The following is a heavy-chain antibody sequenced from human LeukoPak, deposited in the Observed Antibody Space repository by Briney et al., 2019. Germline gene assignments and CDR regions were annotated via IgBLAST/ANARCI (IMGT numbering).Heavy chain of an antibody. CDR1: GYSISSGYY. V-gene: IGHV4-38-2*02. CDR3: ARQGDSSGYYSLVIDY. Sequence: SETLSLTCTVSGYSISSGYYWGWIRQPPGKGLEWIGSIYYSGSTYYNPSLKSRVTISVDTSKNQFSLKLSSVTAADTAVYYCARQGDSSGYYSLVIDYWGQGTLVTVSS. CDR2: IYYSGST. D-gene: IGHD3-22*01. J-gene: IGHJ4*02.